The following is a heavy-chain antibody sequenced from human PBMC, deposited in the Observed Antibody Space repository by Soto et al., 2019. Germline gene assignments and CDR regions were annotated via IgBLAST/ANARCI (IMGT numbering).Heavy chain of an antibody. D-gene: IGHD3-22*01. V-gene: IGHV4-34*01. Sequence: SETLSLTCAVYGGSFSGYYWSWIRQPPGKGLEWIGEINHSGSTNYNPSLKGRVTISVDTSKNQFSLKLSSVTAADTAVYYCARGGRGYYYDSSGYSRTPAYYYYGMDVWGQGTTVTVSS. CDR2: INHSGST. CDR1: GGSFSGYY. CDR3: ARGGRGYYYDSSGYSRTPAYYYYGMDV. J-gene: IGHJ6*02.